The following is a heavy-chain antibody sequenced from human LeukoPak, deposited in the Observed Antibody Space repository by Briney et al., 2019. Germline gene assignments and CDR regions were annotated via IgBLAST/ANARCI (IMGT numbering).Heavy chain of an antibody. Sequence: SETLSLTCTVSGGSISSYYWSWIRQPAGKGLEWIGRIYTSGSTNYNPSLKSRVTMSVDTSKNQFSLKLSSVTAADTAAYYCARDLGYSSGWSGVYFDYWGQGTLVTVSS. D-gene: IGHD6-19*01. CDR3: ARDLGYSSGWSGVYFDY. V-gene: IGHV4-4*07. J-gene: IGHJ4*02. CDR2: IYTSGST. CDR1: GGSISSYY.